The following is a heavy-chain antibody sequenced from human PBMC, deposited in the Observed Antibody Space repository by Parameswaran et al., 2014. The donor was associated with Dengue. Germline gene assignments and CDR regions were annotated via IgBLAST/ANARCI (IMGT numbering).Heavy chain of an antibody. V-gene: IGHV4-59*01. Sequence: WIRQPPGKGLEWIGYIYYSGSTNYNPSLKSRVTISVDTSKNQFSLKLSSVTAADTAVYYCAREKELERRRGWFDPWGQGTLVTVSS. J-gene: IGHJ5*02. D-gene: IGHD1-1*01. CDR3: AREKELERRRGWFDP. CDR2: IYYSGST.